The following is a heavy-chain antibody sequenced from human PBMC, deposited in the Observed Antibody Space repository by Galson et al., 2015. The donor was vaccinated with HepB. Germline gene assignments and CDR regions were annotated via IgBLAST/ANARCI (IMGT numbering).Heavy chain of an antibody. Sequence: SLRLSCAASGFTFSSYAMSWVRQAPGKGLEWVSAISGSGGSTYYADSVKGRFTISRDNSKNKLYLQMNSLRAEDTAVYYCAKDLGRAYCGGDCKPGAFDIWGQGTMVTVSS. CDR3: AKDLGRAYCGGDCKPGAFDI. J-gene: IGHJ3*02. CDR1: GFTFSSYA. CDR2: ISGSGGST. D-gene: IGHD2-21*02. V-gene: IGHV3-23*01.